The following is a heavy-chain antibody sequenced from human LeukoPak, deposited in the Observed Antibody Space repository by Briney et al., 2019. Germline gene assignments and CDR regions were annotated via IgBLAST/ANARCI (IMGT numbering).Heavy chain of an antibody. D-gene: IGHD4-17*01. Sequence: GGSLRLSCAASGFTFSSYSMNWVRQAPGKGLEWVSFISSSSSYIYYADSVKGRFTISRDNARNSLYLQMNSLRAEDTAVYYCARDKYGEQYYFDYWGQGTLVTVSS. CDR3: ARDKYGEQYYFDY. V-gene: IGHV3-21*01. J-gene: IGHJ4*02. CDR1: GFTFSSYS. CDR2: ISSSSSYI.